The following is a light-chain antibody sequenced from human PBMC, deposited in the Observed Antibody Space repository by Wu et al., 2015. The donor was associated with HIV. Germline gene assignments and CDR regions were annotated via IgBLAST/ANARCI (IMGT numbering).Light chain of an antibody. CDR2: GAS. Sequence: EIVLTQSPGTLSLSPGERATLSCRASQSISSTYLAWYQQTPGQAPRLLIYGASRRAIGIPDRFSGSGSGTDFTLTINRLEPEDFAVYYCQQYGNSPHSFGQGTKLEIK. V-gene: IGKV3-20*01. J-gene: IGKJ2*03. CDR1: QSISSTY. CDR3: QQYGNSPHS.